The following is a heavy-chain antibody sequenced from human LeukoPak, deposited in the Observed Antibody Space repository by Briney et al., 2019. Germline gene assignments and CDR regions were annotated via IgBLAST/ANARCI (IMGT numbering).Heavy chain of an antibody. CDR2: IKPNSGDT. CDR3: ATNILVRDIINWFDP. J-gene: IGHJ5*02. Sequence: ASVKVSCKASGYTFTSYAMNWVRQAPGQGLEWMGWIKPNSGDTRSAQKFQGRVIMTRDTSTGTAYMELSSLRYDDTAVYYCATNILVRDIINWFDPWGQRTLVTVSS. V-gene: IGHV1-2*02. CDR1: GYTFTSYA. D-gene: IGHD3-10*01.